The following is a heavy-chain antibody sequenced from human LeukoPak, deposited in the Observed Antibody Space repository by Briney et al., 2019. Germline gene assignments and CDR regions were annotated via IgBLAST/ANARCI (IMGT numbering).Heavy chain of an antibody. CDR1: GGSFSGYY. CDR2: INHSGST. V-gene: IGHV4-34*01. Sequence: SETLSLTCAVYGGSFSGYYWSWIRQPPGRGLEWIGEINHSGSTNYNPSLKSRVTISVDTSKNQFSLKLSSVTAADTAVYYCAKDRFTGAFDIWGQGTMVTVSS. D-gene: IGHD1-14*01. J-gene: IGHJ3*02. CDR3: AKDRFTGAFDI.